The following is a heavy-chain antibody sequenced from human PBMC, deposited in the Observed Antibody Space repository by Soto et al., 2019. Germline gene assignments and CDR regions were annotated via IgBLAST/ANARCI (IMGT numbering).Heavy chain of an antibody. V-gene: IGHV4-59*01. CDR2: IYYSGST. Sequence: SETLSLTCTVSGGSISSYYWSWIRQPPGKGLEWIGYIYYSGSTNYNPSLKSRVTISVDTSKNQFSLKLSSVTAADTAVYYCARAPLGATNYYYGVDVWGQGTTVTVSS. CDR3: ARAPLGATNYYYGVDV. CDR1: GGSISSYY. J-gene: IGHJ6*02. D-gene: IGHD1-26*01.